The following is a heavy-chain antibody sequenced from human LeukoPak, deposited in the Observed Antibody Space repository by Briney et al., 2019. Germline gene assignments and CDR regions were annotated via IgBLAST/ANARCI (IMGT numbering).Heavy chain of an antibody. CDR1: GFSLSGYW. Sequence: PGGSLRLSCAASGFSLSGYWMTWVRQAPGKGLEWVANINRDGSQKSHVDSVQGRFTISRDNSTKTVYLQMNSLRVDDTALYYCAREGYGELRRPDRWGQGTLVTVSS. CDR2: INRDGSQK. CDR3: AREGYGELRRPDR. V-gene: IGHV3-7*01. J-gene: IGHJ5*02. D-gene: IGHD4-17*01.